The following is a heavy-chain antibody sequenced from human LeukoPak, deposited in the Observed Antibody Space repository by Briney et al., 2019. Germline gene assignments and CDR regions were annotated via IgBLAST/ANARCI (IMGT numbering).Heavy chain of an antibody. D-gene: IGHD2-2*01. CDR1: GYSFTDYY. CDR2: ITPNSGGT. CDR3: ARDNGGCSSTSCTTNYYYYYYMDV. Sequence: GASVKVSCKASGYSFTDYYINWVRQAPGQGLEWMGWITPNSGGTNYAQKFQGRVTMTRDTSISTAYMELSRLRSDDTAVYYCARDNGGCSSTSCTTNYYYYYYMDVWGKGTTVTVSS. J-gene: IGHJ6*03. V-gene: IGHV1-2*02.